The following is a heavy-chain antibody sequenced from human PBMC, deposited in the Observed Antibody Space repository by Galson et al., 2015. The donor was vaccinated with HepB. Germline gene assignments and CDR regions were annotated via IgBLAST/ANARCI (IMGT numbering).Heavy chain of an antibody. CDR1: GGSFSGYY. J-gene: IGHJ4*02. CDR2: INHSGST. D-gene: IGHD3-10*01. V-gene: IGHV4-34*01. Sequence: SETLSLTCAVYGGSFSGYYWSWIRQPPGKGLEWIGEINHSGSTNYNPSLKSRVTIPVDTSKNQFSLKLSSVTAADTAVCYCARGGKVMRFGELLYYRRKKHSGASDYWGQGTLVTVSS. CDR3: ARGGKVMRFGELLYYRRKKHSGASDY.